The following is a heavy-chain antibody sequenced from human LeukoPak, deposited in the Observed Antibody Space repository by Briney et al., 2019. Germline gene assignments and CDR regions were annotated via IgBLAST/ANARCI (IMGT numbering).Heavy chain of an antibody. CDR3: ARCDYGGNPMYGMDV. Sequence: PSETLSLTCAVPGGSISSSNWWSWVRQPPGKGLEWIGEIYHSGSTNYNPSLKSRVTISVDTSKNQFSLKLSSVTAADTAVYYCARCDYGGNPMYGMDVWGQGTTVTVSS. CDR1: GGSISSSNW. V-gene: IGHV4-4*02. D-gene: IGHD4-23*01. J-gene: IGHJ6*02. CDR2: IYHSGST.